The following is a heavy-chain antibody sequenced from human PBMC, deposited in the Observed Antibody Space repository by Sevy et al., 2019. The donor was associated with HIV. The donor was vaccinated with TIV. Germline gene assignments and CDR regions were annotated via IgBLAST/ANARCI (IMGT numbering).Heavy chain of an antibody. D-gene: IGHD2-21*01. V-gene: IGHV3-23*01. CDR2: ISGSGGST. J-gene: IGHJ3*02. Sequence: GGSLRLSCAASGFTFSSYAMSWVRQAPGKGLEWVSIISGSGGSTYYADSGKGRFTMTRDNSKNTLHLQMNSLRAEDTAVYYCAKLYCGGDCYGRGSGNDAFDIWGQGTMVTVSS. CDR1: GFTFSSYA. CDR3: AKLYCGGDCYGRGSGNDAFDI.